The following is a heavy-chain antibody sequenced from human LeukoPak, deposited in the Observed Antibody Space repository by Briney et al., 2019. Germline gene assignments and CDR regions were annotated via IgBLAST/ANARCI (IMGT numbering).Heavy chain of an antibody. CDR2: VGTADDT. CDR1: GFTFSSYD. J-gene: IGHJ6*02. Sequence: GGSLRLSCAASGFTFSSYDMHWVRQATGKGLEWVSAVGTADDTYYPGSVKGRFTISRENAKNSLYLQMNSLRAGDTAVYYCMGKTTRYYYGMDVWGQGTTVTVSS. D-gene: IGHD1-7*01. V-gene: IGHV3-13*01. CDR3: MGKTTRYYYGMDV.